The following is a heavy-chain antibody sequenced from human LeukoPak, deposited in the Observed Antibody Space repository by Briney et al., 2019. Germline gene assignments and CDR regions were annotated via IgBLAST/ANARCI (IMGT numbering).Heavy chain of an antibody. CDR1: GFTFSRNW. CDR3: AGGVGWLADN. J-gene: IGHJ4*02. CDR2: IKQDGSEK. V-gene: IGHV3-7*01. D-gene: IGHD6-19*01. Sequence: PGGSLRLSCAGSGFTFSRNWMNWVRQAPRKGLEWVANIKQDGSEKYYVDSVKGRFTISRDNAKNSLHLQMNSLRVEDTAVYYCAGGVGWLADNWGQGTLVTVSS.